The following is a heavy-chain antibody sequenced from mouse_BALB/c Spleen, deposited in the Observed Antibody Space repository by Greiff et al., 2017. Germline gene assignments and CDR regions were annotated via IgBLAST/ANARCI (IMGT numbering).Heavy chain of an antibody. CDR3: ARLTGTNYFDY. CDR1: GFSLTSYG. Sequence: VQLQQSGPGLVQPSQSLSITCTVSGFSLTSYGVHWVRQSPGKGLEWLGVIWSGGSTDYNAAFISRLSISKDNSKSQVFFKMNSLQANDTAIYYCARLTGTNYFDYWGQGTTLTVSS. V-gene: IGHV2-2*02. D-gene: IGHD4-1*01. J-gene: IGHJ2*01. CDR2: IWSGGST.